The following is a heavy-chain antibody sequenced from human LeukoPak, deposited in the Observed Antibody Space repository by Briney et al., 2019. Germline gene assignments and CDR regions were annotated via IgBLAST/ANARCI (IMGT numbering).Heavy chain of an antibody. D-gene: IGHD1-14*01. CDR3: TKDSATCDRSEYFQH. Sequence: PGGSLRLSCVASGFSFTDYGMHWVRQTPDKGLEWVAFIRCDGTNTYYADSVMGRFTISRDNSNNTLFLQMHNLRTEDSALYFCTKDSATCDRSEYFQHWGQGTLLSVSS. CDR1: GFSFTDYG. J-gene: IGHJ1*01. V-gene: IGHV3-30*02. CDR2: IRCDGTNT.